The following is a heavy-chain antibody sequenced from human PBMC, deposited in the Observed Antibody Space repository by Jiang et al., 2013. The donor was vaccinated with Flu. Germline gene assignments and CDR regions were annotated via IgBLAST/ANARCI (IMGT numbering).Heavy chain of an antibody. Sequence: SGAEVKKPGSSVRISCKASGGTLNSHTVSWVRQAPGQGLEWMGRIIPLLGTEDYAQQFQGRVTFTADKSTTTAFMELRSLRSEDTAVYYCARGESYGVRGWFYFDHLGQGPWSPSPQ. CDR2: IIPLLGTE. V-gene: IGHV1-69*08. D-gene: IGHD3-16*01. J-gene: IGHJ4*02. CDR3: ARGESYGVRGWFYFDH. CDR1: GGTLNSHT.